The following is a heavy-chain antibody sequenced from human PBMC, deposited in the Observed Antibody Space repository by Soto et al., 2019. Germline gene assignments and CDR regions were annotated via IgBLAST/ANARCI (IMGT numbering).Heavy chain of an antibody. CDR1: GFTFSKYW. J-gene: IGHJ4*02. V-gene: IGHV3-74*03. CDR3: IRGGTTTTYWGLFSY. CDR2: VNSDGTST. D-gene: IGHD7-27*01. Sequence: EVQLVESGGSLVQPGGSLRLSCAASGFTFSKYWIHWVRQVPGKGLVWVSRVNSDGTSTSYADFVKGRFTITRDNAKNTVYLQMDNLGADDTAIYYCIRGGTTTTYWGLFSYWGQGALVAVSS.